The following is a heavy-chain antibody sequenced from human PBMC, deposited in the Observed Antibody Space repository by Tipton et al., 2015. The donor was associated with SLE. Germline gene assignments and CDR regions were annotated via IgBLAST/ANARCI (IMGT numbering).Heavy chain of an antibody. CDR1: GGSINDYY. J-gene: IGHJ4*02. Sequence: TLSLTCIVSGGSINDYYWGLIRQSPGKGLEWIASIYDSGSNYNPSLKNRVTISLDTSKSQFSLRLTPVTAADTAVYYCTGVGSGPGTDYWGQGTLVTVSS. D-gene: IGHD6-13*01. V-gene: IGHV4-59*01. CDR2: IYDSGS. CDR3: TGVGSGPGTDY.